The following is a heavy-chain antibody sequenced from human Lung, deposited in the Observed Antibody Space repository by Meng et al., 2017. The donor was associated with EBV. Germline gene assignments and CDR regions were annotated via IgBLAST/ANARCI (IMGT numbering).Heavy chain of an antibody. CDR1: GFTFSSYA. Sequence: GQLLECRGCWLQPGVSLRLYFAASGFTFSSYAMSWVRQALGKGLEWVGRIKSKTDGGTTDYAAPVKGRFTISRDDSKNTLYLQMNSLKIEDTAVYYCSTDTFDFWGQGALFTVSS. V-gene: IGHV3-15*01. J-gene: IGHJ4*02. CDR3: STDTFDF. CDR2: IKSKTDGGTT.